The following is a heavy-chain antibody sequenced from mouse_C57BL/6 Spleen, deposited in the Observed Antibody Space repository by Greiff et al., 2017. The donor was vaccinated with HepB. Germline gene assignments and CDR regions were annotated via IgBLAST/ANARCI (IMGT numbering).Heavy chain of an antibody. CDR2: IYPRSGNT. CDR3: ARRAFTTVLEDFDY. V-gene: IGHV1-81*01. CDR1: GYTFTSYG. D-gene: IGHD1-1*01. Sequence: VQLQQSGAELARPGASVKLSCKASGYTFTSYGISWVKQRTGQGLEWIGEIYPRSGNTYYNEKFKGKATLTADKSSSTAYMELRSLTSEDSAFYFCARRAFTTVLEDFDYWGQGTTLTVSS. J-gene: IGHJ2*01.